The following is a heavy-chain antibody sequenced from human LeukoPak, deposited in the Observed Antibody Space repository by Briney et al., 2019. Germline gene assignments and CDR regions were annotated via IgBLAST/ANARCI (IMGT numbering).Heavy chain of an antibody. Sequence: ASVKVSCKASGYTFTNYYMHWVQQAPGLGFEWMGWINPKSSGTSYPQKFQGRLTMTRDTSISTAYMELSRLRSDDTAVYYCVPSANYYYFDYWGQGTLVTVSS. J-gene: IGHJ4*02. V-gene: IGHV1-2*02. D-gene: IGHD4/OR15-4a*01. CDR3: VPSANYYYFDY. CDR2: INPKSSGT. CDR1: GYTFTNYY.